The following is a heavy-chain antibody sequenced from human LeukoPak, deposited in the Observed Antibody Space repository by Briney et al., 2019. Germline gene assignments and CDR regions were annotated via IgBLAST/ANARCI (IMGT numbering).Heavy chain of an antibody. Sequence: GASVKVSFKASGYTFTIYGITWVRLAPGQGLEWMGWISAYNGNTNYAQMFQGRVIMTTDTSTNTAYMELRSLRADDTAMYYCARDPSYDSSGYPNWFDPWGQGTLVTVSS. CDR1: GYTFTIYG. CDR2: ISAYNGNT. J-gene: IGHJ5*02. D-gene: IGHD3-22*01. CDR3: ARDPSYDSSGYPNWFDP. V-gene: IGHV1-18*01.